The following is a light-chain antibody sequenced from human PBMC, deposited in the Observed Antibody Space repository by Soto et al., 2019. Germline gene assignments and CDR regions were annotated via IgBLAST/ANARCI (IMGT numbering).Light chain of an antibody. Sequence: MRLTQSAATLSGSVGDRVTISCRASQALXSWFAWYQQKPGKAPKLMXDKAPTLKSGGPSRFSGSGSGTEFTLPISSLHPNDFANYYCQHYNSYPVAFGQGTKVDI. CDR1: QALXSW. V-gene: IGKV1-5*03. CDR2: KAP. CDR3: QHYNSYPVA. J-gene: IGKJ1*01.